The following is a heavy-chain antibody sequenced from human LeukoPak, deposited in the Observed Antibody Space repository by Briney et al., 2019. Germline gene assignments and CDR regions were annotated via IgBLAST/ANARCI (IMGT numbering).Heavy chain of an antibody. CDR3: ARGGGSYSWFDP. V-gene: IGHV3-74*01. Sequence: GGSLRLSCAASGFNSSNYWMHWVRQGPGKGLVWVSRIDSDGSSTNYADSVKGRFTISRDSAKNTLYLQMNSLRAEDTAVYYCARGGGSYSWFDPWGQGTLVTVSS. J-gene: IGHJ5*02. CDR2: IDSDGSST. D-gene: IGHD3-16*01. CDR1: GFNSSNYW.